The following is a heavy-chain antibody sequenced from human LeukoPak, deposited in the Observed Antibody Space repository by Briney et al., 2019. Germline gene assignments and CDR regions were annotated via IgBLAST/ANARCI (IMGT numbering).Heavy chain of an antibody. V-gene: IGHV1-46*01. CDR2: INPSGSST. CDR1: GYTFTSYY. J-gene: IGHJ4*02. Sequence: ASVKVSCKASGYTFTSYYLHWVRQAPGQGLEWMGLINPSGSSTSNTQKFQGRVTVTRDTSTSTVHMELSGLRSVDTAVYYCARDQEGFDYWGQGTLVTVSS. CDR3: ARDQEGFDY.